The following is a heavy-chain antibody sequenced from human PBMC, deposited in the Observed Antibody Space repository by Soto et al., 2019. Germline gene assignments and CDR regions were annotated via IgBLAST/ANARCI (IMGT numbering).Heavy chain of an antibody. D-gene: IGHD2-21*02. Sequence: LRLSCVASGFRFSDHSMTWVRQSPGKGLQWIAYISSSSDNIYYAESVRGRFTVSRDNAKNALFLEMNSLRDDDTATYYGARLPKGSLVTAWGQGTRVTVSS. CDR3: ARLPKGSLVTA. CDR2: ISSSSDNI. CDR1: GFRFSDHS. V-gene: IGHV3-48*02. J-gene: IGHJ4*02.